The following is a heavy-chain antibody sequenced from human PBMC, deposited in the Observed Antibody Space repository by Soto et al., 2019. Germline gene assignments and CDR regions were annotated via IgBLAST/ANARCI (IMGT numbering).Heavy chain of an antibody. CDR3: ARAMVRGVYFQH. J-gene: IGHJ1*01. CDR2: INHSGST. D-gene: IGHD3-10*01. Sequence: SETLSLTCAVYGGSFSGYYWSWIRQPPGKGLEWIGEINHSGSTNYNPSLKSRVTISVDTSKNQFSLKLSSVTAADTAVYYCARAMVRGVYFQHWGQGTLVTV. V-gene: IGHV4-34*01. CDR1: GGSFSGYY.